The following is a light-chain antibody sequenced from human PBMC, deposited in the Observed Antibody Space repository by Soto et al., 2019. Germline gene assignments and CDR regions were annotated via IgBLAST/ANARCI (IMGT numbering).Light chain of an antibody. J-gene: IGLJ1*01. CDR1: SSDVGAYDY. CDR3: SSYTSSSTLV. CDR2: DVS. Sequence: SVLPQPASVSWSTGQSITVSCTGTSSDVGAYDYVSWYQHHPGKAPKLMIYDVSYRPSGVSNRFSGSKSGNTASLTISGLQAEDEADYYCSSYTSSSTLVFGTGTKVTVL. V-gene: IGLV2-14*03.